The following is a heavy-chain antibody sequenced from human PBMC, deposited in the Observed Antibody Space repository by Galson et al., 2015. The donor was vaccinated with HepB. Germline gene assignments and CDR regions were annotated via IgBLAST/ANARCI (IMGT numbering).Heavy chain of an antibody. CDR2: INAGDGNS. Sequence: SVKVSCKASGYTFTSYAMHWVRQAPGQRLEWMGWINAGDGNSKYSQKFQGRVTITRDTSASTAYMELSSLRSEDTAVYYCAAGGATIVFDYWGQGTLVTVSS. J-gene: IGHJ4*02. CDR3: AAGGATIVFDY. D-gene: IGHD5-24*01. CDR1: GYTFTSYA. V-gene: IGHV1-3*01.